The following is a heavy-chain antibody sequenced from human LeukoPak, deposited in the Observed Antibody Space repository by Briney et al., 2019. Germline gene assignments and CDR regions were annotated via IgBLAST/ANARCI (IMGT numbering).Heavy chain of an antibody. V-gene: IGHV1-2*02. J-gene: IGHJ4*02. D-gene: IGHD1-26*01. CDR3: ARVAGIRHGAPSY. Sequence: ASLKVSCKASGYTFTGYYMHWVRQAPGQGLEWVGWINPNSGGTNYAQKFQGRVTMTRDTSISTAYMELSRLRSDDTAVYYCARVAGIRHGAPSYWGQGTLVTVSS. CDR1: GYTFTGYY. CDR2: INPNSGGT.